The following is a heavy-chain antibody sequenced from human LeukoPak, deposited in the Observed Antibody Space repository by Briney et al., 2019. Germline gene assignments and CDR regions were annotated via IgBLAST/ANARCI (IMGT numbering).Heavy chain of an antibody. Sequence: SETLSLTCTVSGGSISSGTYYWSWIRQPAGKGLEWIGCIYTSGSTNYNPSLKSRVTISLDPSKNQFSLKLSSVTAADTAVYYCARDGSGWLNWFDPWGQGTLVTVSS. D-gene: IGHD6-19*01. J-gene: IGHJ5*02. CDR3: ARDGSGWLNWFDP. CDR1: GGSISSGTYY. CDR2: IYTSGST. V-gene: IGHV4-61*02.